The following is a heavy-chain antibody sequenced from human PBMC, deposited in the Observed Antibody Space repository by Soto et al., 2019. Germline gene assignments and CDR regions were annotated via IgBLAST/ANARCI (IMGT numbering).Heavy chain of an antibody. CDR2: ISAYNGNT. CDR1: GYTFTSYG. CDR3: ARGGDYYDSSGYYSDAFDI. Sequence: QVQLVQSGAEVKKPGASVKVSCKASGYTFTSYGISWVRQAPGQGLEWMGWISAYNGNTNYAQKLRGRVTMTTDTSTSTAYMELRSLRSDDTAVYYCARGGDYYDSSGYYSDAFDIWGQGTMVTVSS. J-gene: IGHJ3*02. V-gene: IGHV1-18*01. D-gene: IGHD3-22*01.